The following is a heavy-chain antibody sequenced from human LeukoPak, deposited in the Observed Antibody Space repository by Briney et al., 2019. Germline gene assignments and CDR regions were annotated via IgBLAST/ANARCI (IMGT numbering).Heavy chain of an antibody. D-gene: IGHD2-2*01. CDR1: GFTFSNYW. V-gene: IGHV3-74*01. Sequence: GGSLRLSCAASGFTFSNYWMHWARQAPGKGLVWVSRINTDGSSISYADSVKGRFTISRDNSKNTLYLQMNSLRAEDTAVYYCARPSSPYCSSTSCYLDYWGQGTLVTVSS. CDR3: ARPSSPYCSSTSCYLDY. J-gene: IGHJ4*02. CDR2: INTDGSSI.